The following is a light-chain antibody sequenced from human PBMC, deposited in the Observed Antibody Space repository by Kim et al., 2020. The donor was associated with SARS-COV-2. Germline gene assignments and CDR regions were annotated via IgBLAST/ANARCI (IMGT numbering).Light chain of an antibody. CDR2: RDN. Sequence: QTATITGTGNRNSVGKQAASWQQQHQGQAPKLLTYRDNARPSGVSERLSASRSGNSASLTICGLQPEDETDYYCAAWDSSLRVWVFGGGTQLTVL. J-gene: IGLJ3*02. CDR3: AAWDSSLRVWV. V-gene: IGLV10-54*01. CDR1: RNSVGKQA.